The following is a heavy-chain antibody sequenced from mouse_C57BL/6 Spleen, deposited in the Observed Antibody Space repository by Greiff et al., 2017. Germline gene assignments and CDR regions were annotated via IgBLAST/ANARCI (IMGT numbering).Heavy chain of an antibody. J-gene: IGHJ4*01. Sequence: EVMLVESGGGLVQPGGSLKLSCAASGFTFSDYYMYWVRQTPEKRLEWVAYISNGGGSTYYPDTVKGRFTISRDNAKNTLYLQMSRLKSEDTAMYYCARHGYDYDEDYYAMDYWGQGTSVTVSS. CDR1: GFTFSDYY. CDR2: ISNGGGST. V-gene: IGHV5-12*01. D-gene: IGHD2-4*01. CDR3: ARHGYDYDEDYYAMDY.